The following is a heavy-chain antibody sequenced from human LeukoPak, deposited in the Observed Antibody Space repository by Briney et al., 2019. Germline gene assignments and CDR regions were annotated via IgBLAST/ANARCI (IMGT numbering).Heavy chain of an antibody. J-gene: IGHJ4*02. CDR2: LSYDGSNK. CDR3: ATGGLRNPPVDY. V-gene: IGHV3-30*01. D-gene: IGHD3-16*01. CDR1: GFIFSSYP. Sequence: GGSLRLSCTASGFIFSSYPMHWVRQAPGKGLEWVAVLSYDGSNKYYAGSVKGRFTISRDNSENTLYLQMNSLRAEDTAVYYCATGGLRNPPVDYWGQGTLVTVSS.